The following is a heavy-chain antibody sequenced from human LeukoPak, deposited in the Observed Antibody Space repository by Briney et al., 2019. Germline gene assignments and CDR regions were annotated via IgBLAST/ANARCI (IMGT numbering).Heavy chain of an antibody. D-gene: IGHD2-2*01. CDR2: LNPNSGGT. Sequence: ASVKVSCKASVYSFTAYYINWVRQAPGQGLEWMRWLNPNSGGTNYAQKFQGRVTMTRDTSISTAYMEVSRLRSDDTAVYYCARAKSLNCSIVNCQEWFDPWGQGTLVTVSS. CDR1: VYSFTAYY. J-gene: IGHJ5*02. V-gene: IGHV1-2*02. CDR3: ARAKSLNCSIVNCQEWFDP.